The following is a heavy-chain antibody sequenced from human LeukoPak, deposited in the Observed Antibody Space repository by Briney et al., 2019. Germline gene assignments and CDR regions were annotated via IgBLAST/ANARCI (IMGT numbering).Heavy chain of an antibody. Sequence: PGGSLRLSCAASGFTFSSYSMNWVRQAPGKGLGWVSYISSSSTIYYADSVKGRFTISRDNAKNSLYLQMNSLRAEDTAVYYCARDLWFGKNWGQGTLVTVSS. V-gene: IGHV3-48*01. J-gene: IGHJ4*02. CDR2: ISSSSTI. CDR3: ARDLWFGKN. CDR1: GFTFSSYS. D-gene: IGHD3-10*01.